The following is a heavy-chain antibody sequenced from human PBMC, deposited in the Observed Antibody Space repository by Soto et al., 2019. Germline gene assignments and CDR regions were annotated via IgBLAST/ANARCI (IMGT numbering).Heavy chain of an antibody. CDR3: ARARSGGSVVIVPAVITIDY. V-gene: IGHV3-48*03. D-gene: IGHD2-2*01. Sequence: GGSLRLSCAASGFTFSSYEMNWVRQAPGKGLEWVSYISSSGSTIYYADSVKGRFTISRGNAKNSLYLQMNSLRAEDTAVYYCARARSGGSVVIVPAVITIDYWGQGTLVTVSS. CDR2: ISSSGSTI. J-gene: IGHJ4*02. CDR1: GFTFSSYE.